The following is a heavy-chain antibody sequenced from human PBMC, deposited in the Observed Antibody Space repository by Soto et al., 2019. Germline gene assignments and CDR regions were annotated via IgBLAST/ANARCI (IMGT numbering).Heavy chain of an antibody. Sequence: GGSLRLSCAATGFSFSSFAMNWVRQAPGKGLEWVSIISGSDDSTFYADSVKGRFTISRDNSKSTLYLQINSLRAEDTAVYYCAKTRGAMIYAISVYGMDVWGQGTTVTVSS. CDR2: ISGSDDST. CDR1: GFSFSSFA. CDR3: AKTRGAMIYAISVYGMDV. V-gene: IGHV3-23*01. J-gene: IGHJ6*02. D-gene: IGHD2-8*01.